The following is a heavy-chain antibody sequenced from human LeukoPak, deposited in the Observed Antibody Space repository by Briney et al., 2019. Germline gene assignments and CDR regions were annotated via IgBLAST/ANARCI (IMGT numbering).Heavy chain of an antibody. CDR3: ARDFDVTPVAFDI. D-gene: IGHD4-23*01. Sequence: GASVKVSCKASGYTFTGYYMHWVRQAPGQGLEWMGWINPNSGGTNYAQKFQGRVTMTRDTSISTAYMELSRLRSDDTAVYYCARDFDVTPVAFDIWGQGTMVTVSS. CDR2: INPNSGGT. J-gene: IGHJ3*02. V-gene: IGHV1-2*02. CDR1: GYTFTGYY.